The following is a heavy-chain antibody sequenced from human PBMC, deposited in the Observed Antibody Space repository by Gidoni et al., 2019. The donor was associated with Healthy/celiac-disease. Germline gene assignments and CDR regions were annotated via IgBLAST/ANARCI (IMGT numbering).Heavy chain of an antibody. CDR2: IYHSGST. J-gene: IGHJ3*02. CDR3: ATLGKLGGLDAFDI. V-gene: IGHV4-30-2*01. Sequence: QLQLQESGSGLVKPSQTLSLTCAVSGGSISSGGYSWSWIRQPPGKGLEWIGYIYHSGSTYYNPSLKSRVTISVDRSKNQFSLKLSSVTAADTAVYYCATLGKLGGLDAFDIWGQGTMVTVSS. CDR1: GGSISSGGYS. D-gene: IGHD3-16*01.